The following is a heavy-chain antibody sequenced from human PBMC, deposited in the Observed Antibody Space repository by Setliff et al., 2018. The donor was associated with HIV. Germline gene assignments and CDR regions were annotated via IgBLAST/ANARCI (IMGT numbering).Heavy chain of an antibody. D-gene: IGHD6-19*01. CDR3: ARESGYTGGWGYGATYNYYMDV. V-gene: IGHV3-7*03. CDR2: IKQDGSEK. Sequence: GGSLRLSCVASGFTFSSYTMNWVRQAPGRGLESVANIKQDGSEKFYVDSVKGRFTISRDNAKNSLYLQMNSLRDDDTAVYYCARESGYTGGWGYGATYNYYMDVWGKGTTVTVSS. J-gene: IGHJ6*03. CDR1: GFTFSSYT.